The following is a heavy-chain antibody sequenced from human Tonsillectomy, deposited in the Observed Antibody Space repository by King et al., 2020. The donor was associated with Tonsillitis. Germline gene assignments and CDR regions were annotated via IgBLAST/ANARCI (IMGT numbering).Heavy chain of an antibody. CDR2: ISYDGSNK. Sequence: VQLVESGGGVVQPGRSLRLSCAASGFTFSGYGMHWVRQAPGKGLEWVAVISYDGSNKYYADSVKGRFTISRDNSKNTLYLQMNSLRAEDTAVYYCAKGDGDYFAYWGQGTLVTVSS. CDR3: AKGDGDYFAY. CDR1: GFTFSGYG. D-gene: IGHD4-17*01. J-gene: IGHJ4*02. V-gene: IGHV3-30*18.